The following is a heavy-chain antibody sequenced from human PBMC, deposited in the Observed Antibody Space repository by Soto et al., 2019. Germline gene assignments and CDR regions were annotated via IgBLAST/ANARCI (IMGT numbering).Heavy chain of an antibody. CDR1: GFTFSYYW. CDR2: IHSDGSST. Sequence: EVPLVESGGGLVQPGGSLRLSCAASGFTFSYYWMHWVRQAPGQGLVWVSRIHSDGSSTTYADSVKGRFTISSDNAKNTLYLQMNSLRAEDTAVYYCARGDKGAFDMWGQGTMVSVSS. J-gene: IGHJ3*02. V-gene: IGHV3-74*01. CDR3: ARGDKGAFDM. D-gene: IGHD2-21*02.